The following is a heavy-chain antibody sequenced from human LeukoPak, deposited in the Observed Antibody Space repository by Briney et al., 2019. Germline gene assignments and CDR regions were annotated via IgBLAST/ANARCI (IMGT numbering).Heavy chain of an antibody. CDR3: ARDTSGSYVY. V-gene: IGHV3-21*01. Sequence: GGSLRLCCAASGFTFSSYSMKWVRQAPGKGLEWVSSISSSSSYIYYADSVKGRFTISRDNAKNSLYLQMNSLRAEDTAVYYCARDTSGSYVYWGQGTLVTVSS. CDR2: ISSSSSYI. D-gene: IGHD1-26*01. CDR1: GFTFSSYS. J-gene: IGHJ4*02.